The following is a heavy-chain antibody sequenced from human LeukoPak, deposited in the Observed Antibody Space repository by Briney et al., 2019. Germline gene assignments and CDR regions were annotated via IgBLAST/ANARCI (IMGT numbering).Heavy chain of an antibody. V-gene: IGHV3-74*01. J-gene: IGHJ4*02. CDR3: ARGVSDLNYYGSGTPFRYFDY. CDR1: GFTFTMYW. D-gene: IGHD3-10*01. Sequence: GGSLRLSCAVSGFTFTMYWMHWVRRGPGKGLEWVSRITSDGSATGYADSVKGRFTISRDNSKNTLYLQMNSLRAEDTAVYYCARGVSDLNYYGSGTPFRYFDYWGQGTLVTVSS. CDR2: ITSDGSAT.